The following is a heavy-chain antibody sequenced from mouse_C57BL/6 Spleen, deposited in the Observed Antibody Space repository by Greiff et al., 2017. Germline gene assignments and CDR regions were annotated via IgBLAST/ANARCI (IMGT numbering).Heavy chain of an antibody. Sequence: QVQLQQSGAELVRPGASVKLSCKASGYTFTDYYINWVKQRPGQGLEWIARIYPGSGNTYYNEKFKGKATLTAEKSSSTAYMQLSSLTSEDSAVYFCARGAGYSNYEAMDYWGQGTSVTVSS. D-gene: IGHD2-5*01. J-gene: IGHJ4*01. CDR1: GYTFTDYY. CDR3: ARGAGYSNYEAMDY. V-gene: IGHV1-76*01. CDR2: IYPGSGNT.